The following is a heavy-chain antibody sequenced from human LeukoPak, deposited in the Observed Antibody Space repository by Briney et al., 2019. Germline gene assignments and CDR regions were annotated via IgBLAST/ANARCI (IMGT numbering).Heavy chain of an antibody. J-gene: IGHJ4*02. Sequence: SETLSLACTVSGGSIRSYYWSWIRQPPGKGLEWIGYIYYSGSTNYNPSLKSRVTISVDTSKNQFALKLKSVTAADTAVYYCARDRERGMVRGILDYWGQGTLVTVSS. D-gene: IGHD3-10*01. CDR1: GGSIRSYY. V-gene: IGHV4-59*12. CDR3: ARDRERGMVRGILDY. CDR2: IYYSGST.